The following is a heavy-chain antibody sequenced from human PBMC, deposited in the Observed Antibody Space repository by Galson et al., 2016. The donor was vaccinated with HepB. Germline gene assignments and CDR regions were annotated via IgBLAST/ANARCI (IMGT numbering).Heavy chain of an antibody. CDR3: VTYYSNFWSGYSDWYFDL. CDR1: GINFSSYS. D-gene: IGHD3-3*01. CDR2: ISSDGGST. Sequence: SLRLSCAASGINFSSYSMHWVRQAPGKGLEYVSGISSDGGSTNYADSVKGRFTISRDNSKTTLYIQMSSLRAEDTAVYYCVTYYSNFWSGYSDWYFDLWGRGTLVIVSS. J-gene: IGHJ2*01. V-gene: IGHV3-64D*06.